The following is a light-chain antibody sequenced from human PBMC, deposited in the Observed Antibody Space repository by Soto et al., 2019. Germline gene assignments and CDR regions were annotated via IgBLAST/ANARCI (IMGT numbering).Light chain of an antibody. J-gene: IGKJ1*01. CDR3: QQYGSSRTWT. Sequence: EIVLTQSPGTLSLSPGERATLSCRASQSVSSSYLAWYQQKPGQAPRLLIYGASSRATGIPDRVSGSGSGTDFTLTISRRVPEDFVVYYCQQYGSSRTWTFGQGTKVEIK. CDR1: QSVSSSY. V-gene: IGKV3-20*01. CDR2: GAS.